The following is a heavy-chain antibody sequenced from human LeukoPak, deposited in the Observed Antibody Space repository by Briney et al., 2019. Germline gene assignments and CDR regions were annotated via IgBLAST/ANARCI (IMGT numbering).Heavy chain of an antibody. V-gene: IGHV1-69*04. CDR1: GGTFSSYA. CDR2: IIPILGIA. J-gene: IGHJ6*03. Sequence: GASVKVSCKASGGTFSSYAISWVRQAPGQGLEWMGRIIPILGIANYAQKFQGRVTITADKSMSTAYMELSSLRSEDTAVYYCARESGELSAAGTDYYYYMDVWGKGTTVTVSS. D-gene: IGHD6-13*01. CDR3: ARESGELSAAGTDYYYYMDV.